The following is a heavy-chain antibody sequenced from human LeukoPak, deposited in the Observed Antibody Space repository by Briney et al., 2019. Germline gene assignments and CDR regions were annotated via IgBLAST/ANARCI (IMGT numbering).Heavy chain of an antibody. Sequence: ASVKVSCKASGYIFTDYYIHWVRQAPGQGLEWMGCVNPNNGGTNFAQNFQGRVTMTGDTSIGTAYMEVSSLTSGDTAMYYCARDRISAPDDFDYWGQGTPVTVSS. V-gene: IGHV1-2*02. CDR3: ARDRISAPDDFDY. CDR2: VNPNNGGT. J-gene: IGHJ4*02. D-gene: IGHD6-13*01. CDR1: GYIFTDYY.